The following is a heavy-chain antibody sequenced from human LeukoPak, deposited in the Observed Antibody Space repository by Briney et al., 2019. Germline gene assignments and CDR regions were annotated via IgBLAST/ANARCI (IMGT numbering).Heavy chain of an antibody. CDR3: ARVSRDTADSYYYYGMYV. J-gene: IGHJ6*02. CDR1: GYTLSTYG. V-gene: IGHV1-18*01. D-gene: IGHD5-18*01. Sequence: GVSVKVSRETSGYTLSTYGISWVRQAPGQGLEWMGWISAYNGYTNYTQKLQGRDTMTTDTSTSTAYMEVRSLRSDDSAVYYCARVSRDTADSYYYYGMYVWGQGTTVTVSS. CDR2: ISAYNGYT.